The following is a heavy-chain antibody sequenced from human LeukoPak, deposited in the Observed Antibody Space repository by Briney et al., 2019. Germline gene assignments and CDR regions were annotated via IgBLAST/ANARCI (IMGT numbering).Heavy chain of an antibody. J-gene: IGHJ6*02. V-gene: IGHV3-15*01. CDR1: GFTFSNAW. CDR2: IRSKTGGGTT. CDR3: ASTMVRGVTHYYYYGMDV. D-gene: IGHD3-10*01. Sequence: GGSLRLSCAASGFTFSNAWMSWVRQAPGKGLEWVGRIRSKTGGGTTDYAAPVKGRFTISRDDSKNTLYLQMNSLQTEDTAVYYCASTMVRGVTHYYYYGMDVWGQGTTVTVSS.